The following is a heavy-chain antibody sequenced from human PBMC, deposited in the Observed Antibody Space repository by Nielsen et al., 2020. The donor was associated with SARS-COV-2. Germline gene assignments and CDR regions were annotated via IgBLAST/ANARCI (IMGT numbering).Heavy chain of an antibody. D-gene: IGHD6-19*01. CDR3: ASLVWSSGWYGGYDY. Sequence: SETLSLTCTVSGGSISNSSYYWGWIRQPPGKGLEWIGSIYYSGSTYYNPSLKSRVTISVDTSKNQFSLKLSSVTAADTAVYYCASLVWSSGWYGGYDYWGQGTLVTVSS. CDR2: IYYSGST. CDR1: GGSISNSSYY. J-gene: IGHJ4*02. V-gene: IGHV4-39*01.